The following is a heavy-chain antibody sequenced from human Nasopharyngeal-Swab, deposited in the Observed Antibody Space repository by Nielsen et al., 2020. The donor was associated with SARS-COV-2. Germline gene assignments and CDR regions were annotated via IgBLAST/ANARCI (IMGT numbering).Heavy chain of an antibody. Sequence: VRQAPGKGLEWVAAFEGGATRTHYAASVEGRFTISRDDSQNMLSLQMSSLRAEDTAVYYCAKDLFRWSFDVWGQGTMVTVSS. CDR2: FEGGATRT. V-gene: IGHV3-23*01. D-gene: IGHD3-10*02. CDR3: AKDLFRWSFDV. J-gene: IGHJ3*01.